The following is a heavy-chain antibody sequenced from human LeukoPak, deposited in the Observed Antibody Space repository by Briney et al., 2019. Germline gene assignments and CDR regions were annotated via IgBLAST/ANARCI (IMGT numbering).Heavy chain of an antibody. D-gene: IGHD1-26*01. CDR3: ARTYRESFDY. CDR2: INHSGST. CDR1: GGSFSGYY. V-gene: IGHV4-34*01. Sequence: SETLSLTCAVYGGSFSGYYWSWIRQPPGKGLEWIGEINHSGSTNYNPSLKSRVTISVDTSKNQFSLRLSSVTAADTAVYYCARTYRESFDYWGQGTLVTVSS. J-gene: IGHJ4*02.